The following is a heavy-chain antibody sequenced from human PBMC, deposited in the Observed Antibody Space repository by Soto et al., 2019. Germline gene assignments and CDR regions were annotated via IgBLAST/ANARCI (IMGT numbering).Heavy chain of an antibody. V-gene: IGHV4-39*01. J-gene: IGHJ4*02. CDR2: IYYSGST. Sequence: SETLSLTCTVSGGSISSSSYYWGWIRQPPGKGLEWIGSIYYSGSTYYNPSLKSRVTISVDTSKNQFSLKLSSVTAADTAVYYCARQLPYDFWSGYFLTPFDYWGQGTLVTVSS. D-gene: IGHD3-3*01. CDR3: ARQLPYDFWSGYFLTPFDY. CDR1: GGSISSSSYY.